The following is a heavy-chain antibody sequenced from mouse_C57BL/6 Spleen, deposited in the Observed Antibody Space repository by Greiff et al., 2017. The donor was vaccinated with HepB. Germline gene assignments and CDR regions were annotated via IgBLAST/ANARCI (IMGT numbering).Heavy chain of an antibody. D-gene: IGHD2-4*01. CDR1: GFSLTSYG. CDR2: IWSGGST. CDR3: ATSTMITNYYAMDY. Sequence: LQESGPGLVQPSQSLSITCTVSGFSLTSYGVHWVRQSPGKGLEWLGVIWSGGSTDYNAAFISRLSISKDNSKSQVFFKMNSLQADDTAIYYCATSTMITNYYAMDYWGQGTSVTVSS. J-gene: IGHJ4*01. V-gene: IGHV2-2*01.